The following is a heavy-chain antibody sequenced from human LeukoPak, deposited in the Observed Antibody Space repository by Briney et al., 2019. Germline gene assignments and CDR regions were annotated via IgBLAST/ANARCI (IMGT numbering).Heavy chain of an antibody. CDR3: ARVPNDYGDYVPYYFDY. Sequence: GASVKVSCKASGYTFTSYAMHWVRQAPGQRLEWMGWINAGNGNTKYSQKFQGRVTITRDTSASTAHMELSSLRSEDTAVYYCARVPNDYGDYVPYYFDYWGQGTLVTVSS. D-gene: IGHD4-17*01. CDR2: INAGNGNT. V-gene: IGHV1-3*01. CDR1: GYTFTSYA. J-gene: IGHJ4*02.